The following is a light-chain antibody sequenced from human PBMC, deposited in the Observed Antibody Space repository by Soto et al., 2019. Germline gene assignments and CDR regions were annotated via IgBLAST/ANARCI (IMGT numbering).Light chain of an antibody. CDR1: SSDVGGYNY. CDR2: DVS. Sequence: QSALTQPASVSGSPGQSITISCTGTSSDVGGYNYVSWYQQHPGKAPKLMIYDVSNRPSGVSNRFSGSKSGNTASLTISGLQAEDEADYYCGSYTSSDSWVFGGGTKLTVL. J-gene: IGLJ3*02. CDR3: GSYTSSDSWV. V-gene: IGLV2-14*01.